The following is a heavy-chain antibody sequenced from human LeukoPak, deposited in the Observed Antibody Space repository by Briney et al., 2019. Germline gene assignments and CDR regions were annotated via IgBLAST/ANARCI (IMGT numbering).Heavy chain of an antibody. D-gene: IGHD3-9*01. J-gene: IGHJ5*02. Sequence: GGSLRLSCAASGFTFSSYSMNWVRQAPGKGLEWVSYISSSSTIYYADSVKGRFTISRDNAKNSLYLQMNSLRAEDTAVYYCARSHYDILTGQRNWFDPWGQGTLVTVSS. CDR1: GFTFSSYS. V-gene: IGHV3-48*04. CDR3: ARSHYDILTGQRNWFDP. CDR2: ISSSSTI.